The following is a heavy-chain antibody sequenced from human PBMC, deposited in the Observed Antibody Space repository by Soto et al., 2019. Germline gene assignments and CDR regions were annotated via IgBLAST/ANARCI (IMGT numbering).Heavy chain of an antibody. CDR3: ARVDPRGVAVVRDY. CDR1: GNTFASHG. CDR2: ISGFNGQT. D-gene: IGHD3-10*01. V-gene: IGHV1-18*01. Sequence: ASVKVSCKASGNTFASHGFSWVRQAPGQGLEWMGWISGFNGQTNYALKFQGRVTLTTDASTSTAYMELRSLRSDDTAVYFCARVDPRGVAVVRDYWSQGTRVTVPQ. J-gene: IGHJ4*02.